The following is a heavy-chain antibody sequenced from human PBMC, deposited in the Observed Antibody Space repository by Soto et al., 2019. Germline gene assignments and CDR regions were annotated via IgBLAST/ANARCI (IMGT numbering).Heavy chain of an antibody. D-gene: IGHD3-9*01. J-gene: IGHJ6*03. V-gene: IGHV4-59*01. CDR3: ARSSSLTGYYYYYYYMDV. Sequence: QVQLQESGPGLVKPSETLSLTCTVSGGSISSYYWSWIRQPPGKGLEWIGYIYYSGSTNYNPSLKSRVTRSVDTSKNPFSLKLSSVTAADTAVYYCARSSSLTGYYYYYYYMDVWGKGTTVTVSS. CDR1: GGSISSYY. CDR2: IYYSGST.